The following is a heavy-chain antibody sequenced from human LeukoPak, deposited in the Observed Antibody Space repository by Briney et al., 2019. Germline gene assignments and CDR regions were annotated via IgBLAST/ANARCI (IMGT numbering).Heavy chain of an antibody. J-gene: IGHJ4*02. D-gene: IGHD1-14*01. CDR3: ASESEGYFDY. Sequence: SETLSLTCTVSGGSISSSSYYWGWIRQPPGKGLEWIGSIYYSGSTYYNPSLKSRVTISVDTSKNQFSLKLSSVTASDTAVYYCASESEGYFDYWGQGTLVTVSS. V-gene: IGHV4-39*01. CDR2: IYYSGST. CDR1: GGSISSSSYY.